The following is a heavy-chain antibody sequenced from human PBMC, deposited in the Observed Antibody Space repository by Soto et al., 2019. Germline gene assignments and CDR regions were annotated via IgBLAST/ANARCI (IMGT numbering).Heavy chain of an antibody. CDR1: GFTFSDYA. D-gene: IGHD6-19*01. CDR2: ISATGGTT. CDR3: AKASSAWYGSKNYYFDS. Sequence: EVHLSESGGGVVQPGGSLRLSCVVSGFTFSDYAMDWVRQAPGKGLEWVSEISATGGTTNYADSVKGRYTISRYNSNNTLYLQLTNLRAEDTDMFYCAKASSAWYGSKNYYFDSWGQGALVTVSS. J-gene: IGHJ4*02. V-gene: IGHV3-23*01.